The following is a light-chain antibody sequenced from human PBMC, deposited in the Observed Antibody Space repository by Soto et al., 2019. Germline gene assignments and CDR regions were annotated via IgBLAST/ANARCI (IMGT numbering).Light chain of an antibody. CDR3: SSYTTSSSWV. CDR2: VVS. CDR1: SSDVGGYNY. Sequence: QSALTQPASVSGSPGQSITLSCTGTSSDVGGYNYVSWFQQHPGKAPQLMIYVVSNRPSGISNRFSGSKSGNTASLTISGLQAEDEADYYCSSYTTSSSWVFGGGTKITVL. V-gene: IGLV2-14*01. J-gene: IGLJ3*02.